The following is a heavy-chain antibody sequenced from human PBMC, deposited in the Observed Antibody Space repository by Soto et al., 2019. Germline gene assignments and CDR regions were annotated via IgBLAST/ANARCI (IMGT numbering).Heavy chain of an antibody. CDR2: IIPIFGTA. D-gene: IGHD3-16*01. CDR3: ARSQNPLYYDYVWGSYDY. J-gene: IGHJ4*02. V-gene: IGHV1-69*06. CDR1: GGTFSSYA. Sequence: QVQLVQSGAEVTKPGSSVKVSCKASGGTFSSYAISWVRQAPGQGLEWMGGIIPIFGTANYAQKFQGRVTITADKSTSTAYMELSSLRSEDTAVYYCARSQNPLYYDYVWGSYDYWGQGTLVTVSS.